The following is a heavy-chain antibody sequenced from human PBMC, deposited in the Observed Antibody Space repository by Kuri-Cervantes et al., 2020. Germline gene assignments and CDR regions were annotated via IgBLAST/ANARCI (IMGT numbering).Heavy chain of an antibody. D-gene: IGHD6-19*01. Sequence: GESLKISCAASGFTFSDYYMSWIRQAPGKGLEWVSYISSSGSTIYYADSVKGRFTVSRDSSKNTLYLHMNSLRFEDTAVYYCAKDQGSSGWFLIDYWGQGTLVTVSS. V-gene: IGHV3-11*04. CDR2: ISSSGSTI. CDR1: GFTFSDYY. J-gene: IGHJ4*02. CDR3: AKDQGSSGWFLIDY.